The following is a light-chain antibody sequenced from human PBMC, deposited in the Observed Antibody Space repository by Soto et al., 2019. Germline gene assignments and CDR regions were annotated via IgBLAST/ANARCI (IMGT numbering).Light chain of an antibody. CDR1: QSISSW. J-gene: IGKJ1*01. V-gene: IGKV1-5*01. CDR3: QQYNSYPWT. Sequence: DIQMTQSPSTLSASVGDRVTITCRASQSISSWLAWCQQKPGKAPKLLIYDASSLESGVPSRFSGSGSGTEFTLTISSLQPDDFATYYCQQYNSYPWTFDQGTKVEIK. CDR2: DAS.